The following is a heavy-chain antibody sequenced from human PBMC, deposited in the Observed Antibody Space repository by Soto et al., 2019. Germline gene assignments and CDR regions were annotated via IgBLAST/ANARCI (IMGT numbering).Heavy chain of an antibody. Sequence: GGSLRLSCTASGFTFGDYGMSWFRQAPGKGLEWVSFIRSKPYGGTTEYAASVKGRFTISRDDSKSIAYLQMNSLKTEDTAVYYCGRDQNNPNIVVEPAASDYWGQGTLVPVSS. V-gene: IGHV3-49*03. CDR2: IRSKPYGGTT. J-gene: IGHJ4*02. D-gene: IGHD2-2*01. CDR1: GFTFGDYG. CDR3: GRDQNNPNIVVEPAASDY.